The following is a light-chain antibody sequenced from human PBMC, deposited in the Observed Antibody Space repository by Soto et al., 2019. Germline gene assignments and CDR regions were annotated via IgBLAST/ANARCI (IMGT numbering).Light chain of an antibody. CDR1: QGIRND. CDR3: QQSYSTLSWT. CDR2: AAS. V-gene: IGKV1-39*01. J-gene: IGKJ1*01. Sequence: QMTQSPSSLSASVGDRVTITCRASQGIRNDLTWYQQKPGKAPKLLIYAASSLQSGVPSRFSGSGSGTDFTLTISSLQPEDFATYYCQQSYSTLSWTFGQGTKVDIK.